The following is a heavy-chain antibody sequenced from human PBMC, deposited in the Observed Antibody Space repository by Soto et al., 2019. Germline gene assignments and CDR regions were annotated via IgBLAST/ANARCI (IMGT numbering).Heavy chain of an antibody. D-gene: IGHD3-22*01. CDR1: GYTFTSYD. CDR2: MNPNSGNT. J-gene: IGHJ4*02. V-gene: IGHV1-8*01. CDR3: ARVGYYYDSSGYYLSFDY. Sequence: ASVKVSCKASGYTFTSYDINWVRQATGQGLEWMGWMNPNSGNTGYAQKFQGRVTMTRNTSISTAYMELSSLRSEDTAVYYCARVGYYYDSSGYYLSFDYWGQGTLITVSS.